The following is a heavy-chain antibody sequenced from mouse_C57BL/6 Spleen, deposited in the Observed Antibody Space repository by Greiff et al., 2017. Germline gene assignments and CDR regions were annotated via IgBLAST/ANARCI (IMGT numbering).Heavy chain of an antibody. D-gene: IGHD2-1*01. V-gene: IGHV1-12*01. CDR1: GYTFTSYN. J-gene: IGHJ2*01. CDR2: IYPGNGDT. Sequence: QVQLQQSGAELVRPGASVKMSCKASGYTFTSYNMHWVKQTPRQGLEWIGAIYPGNGDTSYNQKFKGKATLTVDKSSSTAYMQLSSLTSEDSAVYFCARIRLYYGNYGYFDYWGQGTTLTVSS. CDR3: ARIRLYYGNYGYFDY.